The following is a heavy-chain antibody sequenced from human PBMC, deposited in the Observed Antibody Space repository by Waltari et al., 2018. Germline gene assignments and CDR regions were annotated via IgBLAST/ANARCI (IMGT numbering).Heavy chain of an antibody. CDR2: ISANGGST. CDR3: AKYCVTTSCYPYYGMDV. D-gene: IGHD2-2*01. V-gene: IGHV3-23*01. Sequence: EVQLLESGGGLVQPGGSLRLSCVASGFIFSTYAMSWVRQAPGKGLEWVSAISANGGSTYYADSVKGRFTISRDNSKSTVYLQMNSLRAEDTAVYYCAKYCVTTSCYPYYGMDVWGQGTTVTVSS. CDR1: GFIFSTYA. J-gene: IGHJ6*02.